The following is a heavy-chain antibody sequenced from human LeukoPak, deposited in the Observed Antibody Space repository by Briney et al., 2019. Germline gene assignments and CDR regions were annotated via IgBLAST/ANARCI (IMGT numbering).Heavy chain of an antibody. CDR1: GFTFSSYA. Sequence: PGGSLRLSCAASGFTFSSYAMSWVRQAPGKGLEWVSAISGSGGSTYYADSVKGRFTISRDNSKNTLYLQMNSLRAEDTAVYYCAKIASITMIVVVINFFDYWGQGTLVTVSS. V-gene: IGHV3-23*01. J-gene: IGHJ4*02. D-gene: IGHD3-22*01. CDR3: AKIASITMIVVVINFFDY. CDR2: ISGSGGST.